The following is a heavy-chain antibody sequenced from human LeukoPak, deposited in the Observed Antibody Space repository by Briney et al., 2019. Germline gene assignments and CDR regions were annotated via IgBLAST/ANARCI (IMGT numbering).Heavy chain of an antibody. CDR2: IKSDGSNI. J-gene: IGHJ6*03. V-gene: IGHV3-74*01. D-gene: IGHD3-3*01. CDR3: ARDRVGLRFLEWSIYYYYYYMDV. CDR1: GFTFSSYW. Sequence: GGSLRLSCAASGFTFSSYWMHWVRQPPGKGLVWVSRIKSDGSNIVYADSVKGRFTISRDNAKNTLFLQMNSLRAEDTAVYYCARDRVGLRFLEWSIYYYYYYMDVWGKGTTVTVSS.